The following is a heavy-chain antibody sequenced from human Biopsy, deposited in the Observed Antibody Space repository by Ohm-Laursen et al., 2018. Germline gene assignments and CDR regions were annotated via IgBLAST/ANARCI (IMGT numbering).Heavy chain of an antibody. CDR3: AADINVWNVNY. Sequence: ASVTASCQVSGYTLNELSMHWVRQVPGKGLEWMGGFAPENGKTVYAQNFQARVSLTEDTSTDTAYMELRSLRSEDTAVYYCAADINVWNVNYWGQGTQVTVSS. V-gene: IGHV1-24*01. J-gene: IGHJ4*02. CDR2: FAPENGKT. CDR1: GYTLNELS. D-gene: IGHD1-1*01.